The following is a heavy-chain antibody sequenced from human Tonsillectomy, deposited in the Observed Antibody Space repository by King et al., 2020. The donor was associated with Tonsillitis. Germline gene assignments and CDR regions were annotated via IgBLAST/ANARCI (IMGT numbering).Heavy chain of an antibody. Sequence: QLQESGPGLVKPSETLSLTCTVSGGSISSNSYYWGWIRQPPGKGLEWIGSIYYSGSTYYNPSLKSRVTISVDTSKNQFSLKLSSVTAADTAVYYCARQRRVVLVPDAPDSWGQGTLVTVSS. D-gene: IGHD2-8*02. J-gene: IGHJ4*02. V-gene: IGHV4-39*01. CDR3: ARQRRVVLVPDAPDS. CDR1: GGSISSNSYY. CDR2: IYYSGST.